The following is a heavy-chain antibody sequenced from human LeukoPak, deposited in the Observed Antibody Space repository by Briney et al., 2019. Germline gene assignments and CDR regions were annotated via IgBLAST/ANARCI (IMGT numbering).Heavy chain of an antibody. CDR3: ARELASSSSFDN. CDR2: ISSNGGTT. J-gene: IGHJ4*02. V-gene: IGHV3-64*02. CDR1: GFTFSSYA. Sequence: QPGGSLRLSCSASGFTFSSYAMHWVRQAPGKGLEYVSTISSNGGTTYYADSVKGRFTISRDNSKNTLYLQMGSLRAEDMAVYYCARELASSSSFDNWGQGTLVTVSS. D-gene: IGHD6-6*01.